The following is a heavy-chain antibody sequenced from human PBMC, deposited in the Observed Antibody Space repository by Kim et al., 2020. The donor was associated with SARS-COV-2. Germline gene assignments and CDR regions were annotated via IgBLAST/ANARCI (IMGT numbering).Heavy chain of an antibody. CDR3: ARDHQVRYSSSWPYYYYNMDV. Sequence: GGSLRLSCVASGFTFSSYEMNWVRQAPGKGLEWVSYISSNGNDIYYADSVKGRFTISRDNAKNSLYLQMNSLRAEDTAVYYCARDHQVRYSSSWPYYYYNMDVWGQGTTVTVSS. CDR2: ISSNGNDI. V-gene: IGHV3-48*03. D-gene: IGHD6-13*01. CDR1: GFTFSSYE. J-gene: IGHJ6*02.